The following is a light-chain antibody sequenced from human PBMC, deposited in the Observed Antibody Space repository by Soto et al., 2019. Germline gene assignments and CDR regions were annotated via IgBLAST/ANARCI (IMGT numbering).Light chain of an antibody. CDR2: DAS. Sequence: DIQMTQSPSSLSAFVGDRVTITCQASQDISNYLNWYQQKPGKAPKLLIYDASNLETGVPSRFSGSGSGTDFTFTISSLQTEDIATYYCQQGLTFGGGTKVEIK. CDR3: QQGLT. J-gene: IGKJ4*01. CDR1: QDISNY. V-gene: IGKV1-33*01.